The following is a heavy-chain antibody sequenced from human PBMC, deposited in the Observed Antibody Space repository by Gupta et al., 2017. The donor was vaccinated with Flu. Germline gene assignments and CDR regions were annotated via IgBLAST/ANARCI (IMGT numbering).Heavy chain of an antibody. Sequence: IRQPAGKGLEWIGSIYKTGSTCYSPSLKSRVTISVDTSKHQFSLKLNSVTAADTAVYYCARNSYISAWYSFDYWGQGTLVTVSS. V-gene: IGHV4-39*01. CDR2: IYKTGST. CDR3: ARNSYISAWYSFDY. J-gene: IGHJ4*02. D-gene: IGHD6-19*01.